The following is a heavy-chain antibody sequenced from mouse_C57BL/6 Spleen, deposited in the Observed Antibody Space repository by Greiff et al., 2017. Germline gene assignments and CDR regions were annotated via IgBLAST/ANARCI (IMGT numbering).Heavy chain of an antibody. CDR1: GYTFTDYN. V-gene: IGHV1-18*01. CDR3: ARSWYYGSSYAMDY. Sequence: VQLQQSGPELVKPGASVKIPCKASGYTFTDYNMDWVKQSHGKSLEWIGDINPNNGGTIYNQTFKGKATLTVEKSSSTAYMERRSLTSEDTAVYYCARSWYYGSSYAMDYWGQGTSGTVAS. J-gene: IGHJ4*01. D-gene: IGHD1-1*01. CDR2: INPNNGGT.